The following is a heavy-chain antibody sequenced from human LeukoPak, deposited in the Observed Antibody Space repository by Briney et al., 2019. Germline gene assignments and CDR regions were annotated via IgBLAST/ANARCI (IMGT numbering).Heavy chain of an antibody. CDR2: IYYSGST. D-gene: IGHD2-15*01. V-gene: IGHV4-59*11. CDR1: GGSISSHY. Sequence: PSETLSLTCTVSGGSISSHYWSWIRQPPGKGLEWIGYIYYSGSTNYNPSLKSRVTISVDTSKNQFSQKLSSVTAADTAVYYCARGRSWFDPWGQGTLVTVSS. J-gene: IGHJ5*02. CDR3: ARGRSWFDP.